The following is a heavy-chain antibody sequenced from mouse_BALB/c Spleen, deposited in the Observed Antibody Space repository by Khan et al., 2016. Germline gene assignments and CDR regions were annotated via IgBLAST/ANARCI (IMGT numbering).Heavy chain of an antibody. J-gene: IGHJ4*01. Sequence: EVQLQESGPDLVKPSQSLSLTCTVTGYSITSGYSWHWIRQFPGNKLEWMGYIHYSGGTKYIPSLKSRISITRDTSKNQFFLQLNSVTPEDTDTYYCTRSNGYDAMDYWGQGTSVTVSS. CDR1: GYSITSGYS. CDR3: TRSNGYDAMDY. CDR2: IHYSGGT. V-gene: IGHV3-1*02.